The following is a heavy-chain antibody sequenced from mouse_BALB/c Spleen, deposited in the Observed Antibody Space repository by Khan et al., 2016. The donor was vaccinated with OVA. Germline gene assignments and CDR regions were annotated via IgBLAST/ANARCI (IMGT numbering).Heavy chain of an antibody. CDR2: INTYTGEP. CDR3: ARMKPYWYFDL. Sequence: QIQLVQSGPELKKPGETVKISCKASGYTFTNYGMNWVKQAPGKGLKWMGWINTYTGEPTSADDFKGRFAFSLETSASTAYLQINNLKNEDTAKYCCARMKPYWYFDLWGAGTTVTVSS. V-gene: IGHV9-3-1*01. J-gene: IGHJ1*01. CDR1: GYTFTNYG.